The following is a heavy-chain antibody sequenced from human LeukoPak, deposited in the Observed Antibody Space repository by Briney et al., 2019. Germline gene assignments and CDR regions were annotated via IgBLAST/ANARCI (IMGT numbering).Heavy chain of an antibody. J-gene: IGHJ3*02. CDR1: GYSFTSYW. CDR2: IYPGDSDT. V-gene: IGHV5-51*01. CDR3: ARPPVSYSSSWPGNDAFDI. D-gene: IGHD6-13*01. Sequence: GESLQISCKGSGYSFTSYWIGWVRQMPGKGLEWMGIIYPGDSDTRYSPSFQGQVTISADKSISTAYLQWSSLKASDTAMYYCARPPVSYSSSWPGNDAFDIWGQGTMVTVSS.